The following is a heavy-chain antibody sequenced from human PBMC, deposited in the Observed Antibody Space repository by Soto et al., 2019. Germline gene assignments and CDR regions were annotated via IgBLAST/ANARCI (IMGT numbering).Heavy chain of an antibody. CDR3: ARYFWSGQLPFYFDQ. J-gene: IGHJ4*02. CDR1: GYTFNSYG. Sequence: QVLLVQSGAEVKKPGASAKVSCKASGYTFNSYGVSWVRQAPGQGLEWMGWISAYNGNTKYSQNLQGRVTMTIDTTTSSAYLEVRSLRSDDTAIYYCARYFWSGQLPFYFDQWGQGTLVTVSS. V-gene: IGHV1-18*01. D-gene: IGHD3-3*01. CDR2: ISAYNGNT.